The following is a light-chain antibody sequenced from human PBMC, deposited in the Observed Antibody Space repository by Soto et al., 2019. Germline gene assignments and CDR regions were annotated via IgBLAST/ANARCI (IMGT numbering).Light chain of an antibody. Sequence: DIQMTQSPSTLSASVGDRVTITCRASQSISTWLAWYQQEPGKAPKLLIHKASSLQSGVPSRFSGSGSGTDFTLTISSLHPDDFATYYCQQYNSYPPTFGQGTRLEIK. CDR2: KAS. CDR1: QSISTW. CDR3: QQYNSYPPT. V-gene: IGKV1-5*03. J-gene: IGKJ5*01.